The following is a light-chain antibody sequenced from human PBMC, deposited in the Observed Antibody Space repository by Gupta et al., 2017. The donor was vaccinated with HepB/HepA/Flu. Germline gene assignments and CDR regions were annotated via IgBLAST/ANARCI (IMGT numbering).Light chain of an antibody. CDR1: SSDVGGYNY. CDR3: SSYTSSITYV. CDR2: DVN. Sequence: QSALTQPASVSGSPGQSNTVSCTGTSSDVGGYNYVSWYQQHPGKAPKLMIYDVNNRPSGVSSRFSGSKSGNAASLTISGLQAEDEADYYCSSYTSSITYVFGTGTKVTVL. J-gene: IGLJ1*01. V-gene: IGLV2-14*03.